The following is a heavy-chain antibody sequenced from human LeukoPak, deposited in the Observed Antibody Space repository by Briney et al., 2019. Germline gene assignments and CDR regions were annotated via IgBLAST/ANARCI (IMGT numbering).Heavy chain of an antibody. Sequence: ASVKVSCKTSGYTFTNYGISWVRQAPGQGLEWMGWISAYNGNTTYAQKLQGRVTMTTDTSTSTAYMELRSLRSDDTAVYYCARVNITWNDSDYWGQGTLVTVSS. D-gene: IGHD1-1*01. CDR1: GYTFTNYG. CDR2: ISAYNGNT. J-gene: IGHJ4*02. V-gene: IGHV1-18*01. CDR3: ARVNITWNDSDY.